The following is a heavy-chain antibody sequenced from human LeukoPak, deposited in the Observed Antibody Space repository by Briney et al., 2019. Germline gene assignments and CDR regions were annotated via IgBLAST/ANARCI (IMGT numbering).Heavy chain of an antibody. Sequence: SETLSLTCAVYGGSFSGYYRSWIRQPPGKGLEWIGEINHSGSTNYNPSLKSRVTISVDTSKNQFSLKLSSVTAADTAVYYCARSWELSLFDYWGQGTLVTVSS. J-gene: IGHJ4*02. D-gene: IGHD1-26*01. CDR1: GGSFSGYY. CDR3: ARSWELSLFDY. CDR2: INHSGST. V-gene: IGHV4-34*01.